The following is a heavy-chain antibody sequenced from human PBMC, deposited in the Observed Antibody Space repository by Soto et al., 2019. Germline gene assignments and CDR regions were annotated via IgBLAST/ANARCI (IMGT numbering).Heavy chain of an antibody. CDR2: IYYAGST. J-gene: IGHJ4*02. Sequence: SETLSLTCTVSGGSLSNYYWSWTRQPPGKGLEWIGYIYYAGSTTYSPSLKSRATISLDTSKNQFSLKLDSVTAADTAVYYCARIGGYYQALDSWGQGTLVTVSS. CDR1: GGSLSNYY. V-gene: IGHV4-59*08. CDR3: ARIGGYYQALDS. D-gene: IGHD3-22*01.